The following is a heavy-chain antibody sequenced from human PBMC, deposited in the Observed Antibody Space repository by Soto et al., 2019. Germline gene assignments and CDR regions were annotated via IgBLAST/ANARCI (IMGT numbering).Heavy chain of an antibody. D-gene: IGHD6-25*01. CDR3: AKDLRAPAAKNFDY. CDR2: ISGSGDIT. V-gene: IGHV3-23*01. J-gene: IGHJ4*02. Sequence: GGSLRLSCAASGFTFNNYAMTWVRQPPGKGLEWVSAISGSGDITFYADSVRGRFTISRDNSKSTQYLQMNSLKAEDTAVYFCAKDLRAPAAKNFDYWGQGTLVTVSS. CDR1: GFTFNNYA.